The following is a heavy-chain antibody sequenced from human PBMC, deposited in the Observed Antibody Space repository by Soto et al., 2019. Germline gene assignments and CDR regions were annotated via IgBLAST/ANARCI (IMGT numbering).Heavy chain of an antibody. Sequence: WGPLRVSCSGSWFTFSSYGRRRVRQAPGKGLEWVAVISYDGSNKYYADSVKGRFTISRDNSKNTLYLQMNSLRAEDTAVYYCAKDRYDSSGYYYVGGDYWGQGTMVTVS. CDR1: WFTFSSYG. J-gene: IGHJ4*02. D-gene: IGHD3-22*01. V-gene: IGHV3-30*18. CDR3: AKDRYDSSGYYYVGGDY. CDR2: ISYDGSNK.